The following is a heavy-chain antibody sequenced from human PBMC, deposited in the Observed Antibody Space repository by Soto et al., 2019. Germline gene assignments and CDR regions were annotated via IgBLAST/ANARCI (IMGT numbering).Heavy chain of an antibody. J-gene: IGHJ1*01. D-gene: IGHD6-13*01. CDR2: INWNSGSI. V-gene: IGHV3-9*01. CDR1: GFTFDDYA. Sequence: GGSLRLSCAASGFTFDDYAMYWVRQVPGKGLEWVSGINWNSGSIGYGDSVKGRFAISRDNAKNSLHLQMNSLSAEDTAFYYCVKDESINWYSGHFRHWGQGTLVTVS. CDR3: VKDESINWYSGHFRH.